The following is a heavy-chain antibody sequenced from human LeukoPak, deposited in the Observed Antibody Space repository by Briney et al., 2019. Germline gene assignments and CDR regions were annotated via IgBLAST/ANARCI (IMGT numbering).Heavy chain of an antibody. CDR2: IRYDGSNK. V-gene: IGHV3-30*02. J-gene: IGHJ4*02. Sequence: PGGSLRLSCAASGFTFSSYGMHWVRQAPGKGLEWVAFIRYDGSNKYYADSVKGRFTISRDNSKNTLYLQMNSLRAEDTAVYYCAKIVVVVAATPRRQDFDYWGQGTLVTVSS. D-gene: IGHD2-15*01. CDR3: AKIVVVVAATPRRQDFDY. CDR1: GFTFSSYG.